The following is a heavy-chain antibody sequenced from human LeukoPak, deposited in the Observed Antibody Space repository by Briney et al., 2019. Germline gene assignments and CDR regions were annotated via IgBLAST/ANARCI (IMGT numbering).Heavy chain of an antibody. CDR3: AKDVLLWFGELWGAFDI. V-gene: IGHV3-30*02. CDR1: GFTFSSYS. Sequence: GGSLRLSCAASGFTFSSYSMNWVRQAPGKGLEWVAFIRYDGSNKYYADSVKGRFTISRDNSKNTLYLQMNSLRAEDTAVYYCAKDVLLWFGELWGAFDIWGQGTMVTVSS. D-gene: IGHD3-10*01. CDR2: IRYDGSNK. J-gene: IGHJ3*02.